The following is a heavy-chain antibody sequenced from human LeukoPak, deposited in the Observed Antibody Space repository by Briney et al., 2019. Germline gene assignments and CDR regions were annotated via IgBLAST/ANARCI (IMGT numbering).Heavy chain of an antibody. CDR3: ARQAGFLEWLSGVDY. D-gene: IGHD3-3*01. CDR1: GGSISSYY. J-gene: IGHJ4*02. Sequence: KPSETLSLTCSVSGGSISSYYWSWIRQPPGKGLEWIGYIYYSGSTNYNPSLKSRVTISVDTSKNQFSLKLSSVTAADTAVYYCARQAGFLEWLSGVDYWGQGTLVTVSS. V-gene: IGHV4-59*08. CDR2: IYYSGST.